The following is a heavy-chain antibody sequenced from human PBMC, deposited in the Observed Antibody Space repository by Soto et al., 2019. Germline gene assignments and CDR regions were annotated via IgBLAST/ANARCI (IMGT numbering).Heavy chain of an antibody. CDR3: ARPSGATAVFDY. CDR2: ISSSGSTI. Sequence: EVQLVESGGGLVQPGGSLRLSCAASGFTFSSYEMNWVRQAPGKGLEWVSYISSSGSTIYYADSVKGRFTISRDNAKNSLYLQMNSLRAEDTAVYYCARPSGATAVFDYWGQGTLVTVSS. D-gene: IGHD1-26*01. V-gene: IGHV3-48*03. CDR1: GFTFSSYE. J-gene: IGHJ4*02.